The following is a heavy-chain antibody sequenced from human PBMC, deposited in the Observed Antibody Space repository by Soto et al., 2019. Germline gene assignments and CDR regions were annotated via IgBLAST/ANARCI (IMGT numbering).Heavy chain of an antibody. CDR3: ASGFWSGYGAFDI. Sequence: GGSLRLSCAASGFTFSSYWMHWVRQAPGKGLVWVSRINSDGSSTSYADSVKGRFTISRDNAKNTLYLQMNSLRAEDTAVYYCASGFWSGYGAFDIWGQGTMVTVSS. J-gene: IGHJ3*02. CDR1: GFTFSSYW. V-gene: IGHV3-74*01. D-gene: IGHD3-3*01. CDR2: INSDGSST.